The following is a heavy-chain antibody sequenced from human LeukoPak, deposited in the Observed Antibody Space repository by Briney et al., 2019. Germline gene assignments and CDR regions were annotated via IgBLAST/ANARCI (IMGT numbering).Heavy chain of an antibody. CDR3: ARDNSSSTREN. V-gene: IGHV1-18*01. Sequence: GSVKVSCKAFGYTFTSYGISWVRQAPGQGLEWMGWISGYNGNTNYAQKFQGRVTMTTDTSTSTVYMELRSLRSDDTAVYYCARDNSSSTRENWGQGTQVTVSS. J-gene: IGHJ4*02. CDR1: GYTFTSYG. CDR2: ISGYNGNT. D-gene: IGHD6-13*01.